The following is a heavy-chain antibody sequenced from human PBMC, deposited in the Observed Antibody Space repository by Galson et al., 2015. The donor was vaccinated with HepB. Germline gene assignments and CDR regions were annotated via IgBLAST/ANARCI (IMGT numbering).Heavy chain of an antibody. D-gene: IGHD6-13*01. CDR3: ARGPLRKAAGMI. J-gene: IGHJ4*02. CDR1: GLRINDYY. Sequence: LRLSCAASGLRINDYYVSWIRQTPGKGLEWVSYISESGGDIHDADSVKGRFTISRDNVKNSVYLQMNSLRDDDTAVYYCARGPLRKAAGMIWGQGTLVTVSS. V-gene: IGHV3-11*01. CDR2: ISESGGDI.